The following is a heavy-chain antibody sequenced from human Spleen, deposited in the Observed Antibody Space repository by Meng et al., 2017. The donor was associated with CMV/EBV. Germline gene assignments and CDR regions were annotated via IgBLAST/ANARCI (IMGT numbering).Heavy chain of an antibody. V-gene: IGHV4-34*01. CDR3: ARGGGIAAQDY. CDR1: GGSLSGYY. Sequence: RTCAVYGGSLSGYYWSWIRQPPGEGLEWIGEINHSGYTNYNPSLTSRVTISVDTSKNQFSLKLSSVTAADTAVYYCARGGGIAAQDYWGQGTLVTVSS. CDR2: INHSGYT. D-gene: IGHD6-6*01. J-gene: IGHJ4*02.